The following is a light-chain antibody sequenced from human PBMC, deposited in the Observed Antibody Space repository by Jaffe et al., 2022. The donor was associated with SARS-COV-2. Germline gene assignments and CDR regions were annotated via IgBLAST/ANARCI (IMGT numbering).Light chain of an antibody. J-gene: IGLJ1*01. CDR1: SLSKKY. Sequence: SYELTQPPSVSVSPGQTARITCSGESLSKKYAYWYQQKSGQAPVLVIYEDTRRPSGIPEKFSGSSSGTMATLTITGAQVEDEADYYCYSTDSLDYNRGVFGTGTKVTVL. V-gene: IGLV3-10*01. CDR3: YSTDSLDYNRGV. CDR2: EDT.